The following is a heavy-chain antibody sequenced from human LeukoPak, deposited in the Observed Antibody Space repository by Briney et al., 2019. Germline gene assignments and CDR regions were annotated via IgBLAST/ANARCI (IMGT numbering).Heavy chain of an antibody. CDR2: IKQDGSEK. V-gene: IGHV3-7*04. J-gene: IGHJ6*02. D-gene: IGHD4-11*01. CDR3: ARVQYSNYAVCYYGMDV. Sequence: GGSLRLSCAASGFTFSSYWMSWVRQAPGKGLEWVANIKQDGSEKYYVDSVKGRFTISRDNAKNSLYLQMNSLRAEDTAVYYCARVQYSNYAVCYYGMDVWGQGTTVTVSS. CDR1: GFTFSSYW.